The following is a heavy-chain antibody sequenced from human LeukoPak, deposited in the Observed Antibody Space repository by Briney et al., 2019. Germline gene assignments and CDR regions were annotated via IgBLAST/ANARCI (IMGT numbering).Heavy chain of an antibody. Sequence: GASVKVSCKASGYTFTGYYMHWVRQAPGQGLEWMGWINPNGGGTNYAQKFQGRVTMTRDTSISTAYMELSRLRSDDTAVYYCARHLHYYDSSGYPDWWGQGTLVTVSS. V-gene: IGHV1-2*02. CDR3: ARHLHYYDSSGYPDW. J-gene: IGHJ4*02. D-gene: IGHD3-22*01. CDR1: GYTFTGYY. CDR2: INPNGGGT.